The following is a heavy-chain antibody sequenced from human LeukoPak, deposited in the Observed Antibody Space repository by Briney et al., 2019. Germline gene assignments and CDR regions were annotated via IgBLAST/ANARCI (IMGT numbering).Heavy chain of an antibody. D-gene: IGHD3-22*01. CDR1: GFTVSSNY. Sequence: GGSLRLSCAASGFTVSSNYMSWVRQAPGKGLEWVSVIYSGGSTYYADSVKGRFTISRDNSKNTLYLQMNSLRAEDTAVYYCARGAAGKYYYDSSGLPLSYWGQGTLVTVSS. CDR2: IYSGGST. CDR3: ARGAAGKYYYDSSGLPLSY. J-gene: IGHJ4*02. V-gene: IGHV3-66*01.